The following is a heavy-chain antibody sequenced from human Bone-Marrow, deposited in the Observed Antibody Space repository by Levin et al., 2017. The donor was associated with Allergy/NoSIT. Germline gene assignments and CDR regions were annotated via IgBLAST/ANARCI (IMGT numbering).Heavy chain of an antibody. J-gene: IGHJ4*02. CDR3: AKGSGGGTMYFDY. CDR2: IYYSGST. CDR1: GGSISSSSYY. Sequence: SETLSLTCTVSGGSISSSSYYWGWIRQPPGKGLEWIGSIYYSGSTYYNPSLKSRVTISVDTSKNQFSLKLRSVTAADTAVYYCAKGSGGGTMYFDYWGQGTLVTVSS. D-gene: IGHD1-1*01. V-gene: IGHV4-39*07.